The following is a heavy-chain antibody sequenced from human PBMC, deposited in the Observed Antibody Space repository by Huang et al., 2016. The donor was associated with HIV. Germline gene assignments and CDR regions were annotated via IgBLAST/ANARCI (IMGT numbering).Heavy chain of an antibody. CDR2: VSANRCEI. CDR1: GFTFTNYG. D-gene: IGHD3-10*01. Sequence: QVQLVQSGAEVKRPGASLKVSCKTSGFTFTNYGFSWVRQAPGQGLEWLGWVSANRCEINYEVKFEGRVSMTTDTTSGTAYMELRRLTSDDTATYYCVRESLYFGDFLFDHWGQGTPVTVSA. CDR3: VRESLYFGDFLFDH. V-gene: IGHV1-18*04. J-gene: IGHJ4*02.